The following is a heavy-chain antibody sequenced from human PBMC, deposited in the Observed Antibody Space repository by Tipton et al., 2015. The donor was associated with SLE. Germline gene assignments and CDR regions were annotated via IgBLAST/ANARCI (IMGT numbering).Heavy chain of an antibody. Sequence: TLSLTCTVSGGSISSSSYYWGWIRQPPGKGLEWIGSIYYSGSTYYNPSLKSRVTISVDTSKNQFSLKLSSVTAADTAVYYCARPPTYCGGDRYSFFDYWGQGTLVTVSS. V-gene: IGHV4-39*07. CDR3: ARPPTYCGGDRYSFFDY. CDR2: IYYSGST. J-gene: IGHJ4*02. CDR1: GGSISSSSYY. D-gene: IGHD2-21*02.